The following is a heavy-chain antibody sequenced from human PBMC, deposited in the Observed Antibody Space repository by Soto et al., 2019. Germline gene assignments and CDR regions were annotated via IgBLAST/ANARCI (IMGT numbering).Heavy chain of an antibody. J-gene: IGHJ3*02. Sequence: SETLSLTWIVSNGCISSYHWGWIRQSPGKGLEWIGSVSHSGITKYDPSIKGRVTISEDTSKNQLSLSVDSATDAGTALYCCARGSDRRGAAFDIWGRGTTVTVSS. CDR1: NGCISSYH. CDR3: ARGSDRRGAAFDI. V-gene: IGHV4-59*01. D-gene: IGHD1-26*01. CDR2: VSHSGIT.